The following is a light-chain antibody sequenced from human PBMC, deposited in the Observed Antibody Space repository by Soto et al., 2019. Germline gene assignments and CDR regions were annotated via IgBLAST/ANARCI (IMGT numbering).Light chain of an antibody. Sequence: QSVLTQPPSASGSPGQSVTISCTGNSSDGGGYNYVSWYQQHPGKAPKLMIYEVSKRPSGVPDRFSGSKSGNTASLTVSGLQAEDEADYYCSSYAGSNNFEVFGTGTKLTVL. CDR1: SSDGGGYNY. J-gene: IGLJ1*01. V-gene: IGLV2-8*01. CDR2: EVS. CDR3: SSYAGSNNFEV.